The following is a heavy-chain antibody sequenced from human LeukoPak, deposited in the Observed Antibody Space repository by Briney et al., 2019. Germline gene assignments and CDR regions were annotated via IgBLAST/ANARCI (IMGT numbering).Heavy chain of an antibody. CDR1: GDSVSSNSAA. CDR3: ARIQAAASFDY. J-gene: IGHJ4*02. Sequence: SQTLSLTCAISGDSVSSNSAAWNWTRQSPSRGLEWLCRTYYKSKWYTDYAHSVISRITINPDTSKNQFSLQLNSVTPEDTAVYYCARIQAAASFDYWGQGTLVTVSS. D-gene: IGHD6-13*01. CDR2: TYYKSKWYT. V-gene: IGHV6-1*01.